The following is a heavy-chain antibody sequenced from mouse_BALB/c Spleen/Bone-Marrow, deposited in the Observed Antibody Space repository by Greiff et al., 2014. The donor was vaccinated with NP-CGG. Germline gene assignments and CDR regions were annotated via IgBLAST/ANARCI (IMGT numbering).Heavy chain of an antibody. CDR1: GYTFTSYY. V-gene: IGHV1S81*02. Sequence: QVQLQQSGAELVKPGASVKLSCKASGYTFTSYYMYWVKQRPGQGFEWIGGINPSNGGTNFNEKFKSKATLTVDKSSSTAYMQLSSLTSEDSAVYYCTRTHYYGSRYYYAMDYWVKEPQSPSPQ. D-gene: IGHD1-1*01. CDR2: INPSNGGT. CDR3: TRTHYYGSRYYYAMDY. J-gene: IGHJ4*01.